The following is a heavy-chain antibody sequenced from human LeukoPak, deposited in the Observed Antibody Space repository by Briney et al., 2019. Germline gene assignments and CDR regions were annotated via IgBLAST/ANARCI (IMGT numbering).Heavy chain of an antibody. Sequence: SQTLSLTCTVSGGSISSGDYYWSWIRQPPGKGLEWIGYIYYSGSTYYNPSLKSRVTISVDTSKNQFSLKLSSVTAADTAVYYCAREDRTYYDFWSGYWDQAQAQDWFDPWGQGTLVTVSS. CDR1: GGSISSGDYY. V-gene: IGHV4-30-4*01. CDR3: AREDRTYYDFWSGYWDQAQAQDWFDP. CDR2: IYYSGST. J-gene: IGHJ5*02. D-gene: IGHD3-3*01.